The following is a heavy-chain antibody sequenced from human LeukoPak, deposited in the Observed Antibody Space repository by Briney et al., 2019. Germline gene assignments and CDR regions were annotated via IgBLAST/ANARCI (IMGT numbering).Heavy chain of an antibody. CDR1: GFTFSSYG. Sequence: GGSLILSCAASGFTFSSYGMHWVRQAPGKGLEWVAVIWYDGSNKYLADSVKGRFTISRDNSKNTLYLQMNSLRAEDTAVYYCARDGVRSGYHEGPDYWGQGTLVTVSS. J-gene: IGHJ4*02. V-gene: IGHV3-33*01. D-gene: IGHD3-22*01. CDR3: ARDGVRSGYHEGPDY. CDR2: IWYDGSNK.